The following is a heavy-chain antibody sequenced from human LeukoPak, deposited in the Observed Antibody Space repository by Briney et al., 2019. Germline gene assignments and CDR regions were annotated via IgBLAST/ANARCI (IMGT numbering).Heavy chain of an antibody. J-gene: IGHJ4*02. CDR1: GFTFSSYS. D-gene: IGHD2-2*01. Sequence: GGSLRLSCAASGFTFSSYSMNWDRQAPGKGLEWVSSISSSSSYIYYADSVKGRFTISRDNAKNSLYLQMNSLRAEDTAVYYCARHSQYQPPSWSLDWGQGTLVTVSS. CDR3: ARHSQYQPPSWSLD. V-gene: IGHV3-21*01. CDR2: ISSSSSYI.